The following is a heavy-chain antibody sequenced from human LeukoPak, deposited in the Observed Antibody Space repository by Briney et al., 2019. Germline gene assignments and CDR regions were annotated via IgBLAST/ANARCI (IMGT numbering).Heavy chain of an antibody. CDR3: ARDIDPNLGGLFDP. V-gene: IGHV3-48*03. Sequence: GGSLRLSCAASGFTFSSYEMNWVRQAPGKGLEWVTYISRSGSSIYYADSVKGRFTISRDNAKNSLFLQMNSLRAEDTAVYHCARDIDPNLGGLFDPWGQGTLVTVSS. D-gene: IGHD1-14*01. CDR2: ISRSGSSI. J-gene: IGHJ5*02. CDR1: GFTFSSYE.